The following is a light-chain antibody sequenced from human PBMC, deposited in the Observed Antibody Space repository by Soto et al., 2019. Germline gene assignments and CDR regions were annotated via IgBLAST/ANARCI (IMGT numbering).Light chain of an antibody. CDR1: SSNIGSNN. V-gene: IGLV1-44*01. CDR2: SNN. J-gene: IGLJ3*02. CDR3: AAWDDSLDRVV. Sequence: QSVLTQPPSASGTPGQRITISCSGSSSNIGSNNVNWYQQLPGTAPQLLIYSNNQRPSGVPDRFSGSKSGTTASLAISGLQSEDEADYYCAAWDDSLDRVVFGGGTKLTVL.